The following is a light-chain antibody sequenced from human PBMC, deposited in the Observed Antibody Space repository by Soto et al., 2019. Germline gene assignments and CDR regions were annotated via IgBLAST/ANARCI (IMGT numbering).Light chain of an antibody. CDR3: QQRSDWPWT. J-gene: IGKJ1*01. Sequence: EIVLTQSPATLSLSPGERGTLSCRASESVTNYLAWYQPKPGQAPRLLVYDVSNRATGIPARFSGGGSGTDFTLTISNLEPEDFAVYYCQQRSDWPWTFGQGTKVEIK. CDR1: ESVTNY. V-gene: IGKV3-11*01. CDR2: DVS.